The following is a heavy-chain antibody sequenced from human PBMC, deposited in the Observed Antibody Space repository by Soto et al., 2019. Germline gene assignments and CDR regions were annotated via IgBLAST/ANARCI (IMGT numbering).Heavy chain of an antibody. CDR1: GGSIRSYY. V-gene: IGHV4-59*01. CDR2: IHYTGST. Sequence: TLSLTCTVSGGSIRSYYWNWIRQPPGKGLEWIGYIHYTGSTNYNPSLKSRVTISGDTSKNQFSLKVTSVTAADTDVYYCARDVSSSVYYYYALDVWGQGTTVTVSS. CDR3: ARDVSSSVYYYYALDV. J-gene: IGHJ6*02.